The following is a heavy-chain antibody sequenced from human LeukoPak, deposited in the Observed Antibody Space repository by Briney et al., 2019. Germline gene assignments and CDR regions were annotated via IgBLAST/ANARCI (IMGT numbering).Heavy chain of an antibody. J-gene: IGHJ3*02. V-gene: IGHV3-15*01. D-gene: IGHD3-22*01. CDR2: IKSKTDGGTT. Sequence: GGSLRLSCAASGSTFSNAWMSWVRQAPGKGLEWVGRIKSKTDGGTTDYAAPVKGRFTISRDDSKNTLYLQMNSLKTEDTAVYYCEAWVDYYDSSGYPHAFDIWGQGTMVTVSS. CDR3: EAWVDYYDSSGYPHAFDI. CDR1: GSTFSNAW.